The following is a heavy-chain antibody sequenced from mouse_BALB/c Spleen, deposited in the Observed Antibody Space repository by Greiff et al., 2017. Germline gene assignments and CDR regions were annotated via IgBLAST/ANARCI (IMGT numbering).Heavy chain of an antibody. CDR1: GFSLTSYG. CDR3: AREGFYYDYEGGY. CDR2: IWAGGST. D-gene: IGHD2-4*01. Sequence: VKLQESGPGLVAPSQSLSITCTVSGFSLTSYGVHWVRQPPGKGLEWLGVIWAGGSTNYNSALMSRLSISKDNSKSQVFLKMNSLQTDDTAMYYCAREGFYYDYEGGYWGQGTLVTVSA. V-gene: IGHV2-9*02. J-gene: IGHJ3*01.